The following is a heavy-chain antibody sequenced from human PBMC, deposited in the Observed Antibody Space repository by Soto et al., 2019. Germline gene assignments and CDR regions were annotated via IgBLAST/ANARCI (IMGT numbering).Heavy chain of an antibody. D-gene: IGHD2-2*01. Sequence: GGSLRLSCAASGFTFSSYSMNWVRQAPGKGLEWVSSISSSSSYIYYADSVKGRFTISRDNAKNSLYLQMNSLRAENTAVYYCARADCSSTSCLSYYYYGMDVWGQGTTVTVSS. V-gene: IGHV3-21*01. CDR1: GFTFSSYS. CDR3: ARADCSSTSCLSYYYYGMDV. CDR2: ISSSSSYI. J-gene: IGHJ6*02.